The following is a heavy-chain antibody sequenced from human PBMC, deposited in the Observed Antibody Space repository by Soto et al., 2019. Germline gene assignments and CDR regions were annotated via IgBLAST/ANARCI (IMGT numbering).Heavy chain of an antibody. CDR2: INHSGST. V-gene: IGHV4-34*01. D-gene: IGHD1-7*01. CDR3: ARGSWNWNLRYFDY. Sequence: SDTLSLTCAVYGGSSSGYYWSWIRHPPGKGLEWIGEINHSGSTNYNPSLKSRVTISVDTSKNQFSLKLSSVTAADTAVYYCARGSWNWNLRYFDYWGQGTLVTVSS. J-gene: IGHJ4*02. CDR1: GGSSSGYY.